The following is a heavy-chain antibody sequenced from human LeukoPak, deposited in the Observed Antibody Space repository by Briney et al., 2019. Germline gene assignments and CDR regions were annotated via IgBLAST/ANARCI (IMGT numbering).Heavy chain of an antibody. Sequence: GGSLRLSCAASGFTFSSYSMNWVRQAPGKGLEWISYISSSSRTIYYADSVKGRCTISRDNAKNSLFLQMNSLRAEETAVYYCARSNYYDSSGYPRFDNWGQGTLVTVSS. D-gene: IGHD3-22*01. CDR2: ISSSSRTI. CDR1: GFTFSSYS. V-gene: IGHV3-48*04. J-gene: IGHJ4*02. CDR3: ARSNYYDSSGYPRFDN.